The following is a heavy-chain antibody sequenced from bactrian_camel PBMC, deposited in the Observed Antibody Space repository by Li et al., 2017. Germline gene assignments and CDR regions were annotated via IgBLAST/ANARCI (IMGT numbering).Heavy chain of an antibody. CDR1: GYDVDRCL. CDR3: IPTPWGRGLYDNNY. J-gene: IGHJ4*01. D-gene: IGHD5*01. Sequence: HVQLVESGGGSVQAGGSLKLSCVAAGYDVDRCLVGWFRQAPGKERELVSRITNSGEYTAYADSVKGRFTVSRDNAKSTLYLQLNSLKTEDTAMYYCIPTPWGRGLYDNNYWGQGTQVTVS. CDR2: ITNSGEYT. V-gene: IGHV3S60*01.